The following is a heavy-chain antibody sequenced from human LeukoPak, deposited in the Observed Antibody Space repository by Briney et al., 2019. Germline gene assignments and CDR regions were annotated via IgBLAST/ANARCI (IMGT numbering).Heavy chain of an antibody. Sequence: GGSLRLSCAASGFTFDDYGMSWVRHAPGKGLEWVSVIYSGGSTYYADSVKGRFTISRDNSKNTLYLQMNSLRAEDTAVYYCARGGPAAGRFDYWGQGTLVTVSS. CDR2: IYSGGST. V-gene: IGHV3-66*01. CDR3: ARGGPAAGRFDY. CDR1: GFTFDDYG. D-gene: IGHD6-13*01. J-gene: IGHJ4*02.